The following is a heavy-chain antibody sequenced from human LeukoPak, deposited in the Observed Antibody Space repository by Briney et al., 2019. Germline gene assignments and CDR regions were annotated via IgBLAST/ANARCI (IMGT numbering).Heavy chain of an antibody. J-gene: IGHJ4*02. D-gene: IGHD2-15*01. V-gene: IGHV3-21*04. Sequence: GGSLRLSCAASEFTVSSYSMNWVRQAPGKGLEWVSSISSTSSHIYYADSLKGRFTISRDNSKNSLYLQMNSLRTEDTALYYCAKDEGYCSGGSCYEHFDYWGQGTLVTVSS. CDR1: EFTVSSYS. CDR3: AKDEGYCSGGSCYEHFDY. CDR2: ISSTSSHI.